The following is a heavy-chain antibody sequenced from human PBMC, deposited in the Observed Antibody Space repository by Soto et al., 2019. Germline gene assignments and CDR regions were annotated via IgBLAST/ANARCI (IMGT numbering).Heavy chain of an antibody. V-gene: IGHV3-23*01. J-gene: IGHJ5*02. D-gene: IGHD3-16*01. CDR1: GFTFSGYA. CDR3: AKVGVDDVDARWFDP. CDR2: ISGSGGST. Sequence: EVQLLESGGGLVQPGGSLRLSCAASGFTFSGYAMTWVRQAPGRGLEWVSAISGSGGSTYYADSVKGRFTISRDNSKNTLYLQMNSLRAEDTAVYYCAKVGVDDVDARWFDPWGQGTLVTAPS.